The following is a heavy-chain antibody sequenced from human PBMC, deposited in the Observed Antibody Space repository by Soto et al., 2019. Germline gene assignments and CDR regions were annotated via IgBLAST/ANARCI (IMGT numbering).Heavy chain of an antibody. Sequence: GSLRLSCAASGFTFSSYAMSWVRQAPGKGLEWVSAISGSGGSTYYADSVKGRFTISRDNSKNTLYLQMNSLRAEDTAVYYCAKGAFYDSSGYYRSFYFDYWGQGTLVTVSS. J-gene: IGHJ4*02. CDR1: GFTFSSYA. D-gene: IGHD3-22*01. CDR3: AKGAFYDSSGYYRSFYFDY. CDR2: ISGSGGST. V-gene: IGHV3-23*01.